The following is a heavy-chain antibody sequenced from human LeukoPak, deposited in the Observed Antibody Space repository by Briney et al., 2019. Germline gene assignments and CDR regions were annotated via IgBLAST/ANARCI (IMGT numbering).Heavy chain of an antibody. Sequence: ASVKVSCKVSGYTLTELSMHWVRQAPGKGLEWMGGFDPEDGETIYAQKFQGRVTMTEDTSTDTAYMELSSLRSDDTAIYHCAKNYYYDNTGYWGAFDIWGQGTMVTVSS. CDR1: GYTLTELS. D-gene: IGHD3-22*01. CDR2: FDPEDGET. V-gene: IGHV1-24*01. J-gene: IGHJ3*02. CDR3: AKNYYYDNTGYWGAFDI.